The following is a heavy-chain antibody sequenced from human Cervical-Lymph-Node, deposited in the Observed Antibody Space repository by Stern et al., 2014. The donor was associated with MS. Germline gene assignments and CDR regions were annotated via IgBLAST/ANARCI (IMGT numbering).Heavy chain of an antibody. CDR2: ISWDATTE. J-gene: IGHJ6*02. CDR1: GFNFDDYV. D-gene: IGHD5-18*01. CDR3: AKGRSGYGCMDA. V-gene: IGHV3-43*01. Sequence: DVQLVESGGVVVQPGGSLRLSCAATGFNFDDYVMHWVRQAPGKGLEWVSLISWDATTEYYADSVKGRFTISRDSRTDFLYLEMNSLRPEDTGLYYCAKGRSGYGCMDAWGQGTTVIVSS.